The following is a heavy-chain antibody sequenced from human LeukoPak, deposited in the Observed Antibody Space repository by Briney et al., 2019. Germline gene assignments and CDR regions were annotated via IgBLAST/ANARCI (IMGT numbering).Heavy chain of an antibody. CDR3: ARLPSVVVPAAIQRYYYGMDV. Sequence: GASVKASCTASGYTFTSYDINCVRQATRHRLKWMRWMNPNSGNTGYAQKLQGRVTMTRNTSISTAYMELSSLRSEDTAVYYCARLPSVVVPAAIQRYYYGMDVWGQGTTVTVSS. CDR1: GYTFTSYD. J-gene: IGHJ6*02. CDR2: MNPNSGNT. V-gene: IGHV1-8*01. D-gene: IGHD2-2*01.